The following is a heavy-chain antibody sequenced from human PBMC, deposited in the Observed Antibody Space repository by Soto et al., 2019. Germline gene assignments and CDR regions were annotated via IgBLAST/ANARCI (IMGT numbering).Heavy chain of an antibody. CDR2: MYYSGNT. D-gene: IGHD2-21*02. J-gene: IGHJ5*02. CDR1: GGSINSGDYY. V-gene: IGHV4-30-4*01. Sequence: QVQLQESGPGLVKPSQTLSLTCTVSGGSINSGDYYWSWIRQPPGKGLEWIGYMYYSGNTYYNPSLKSRVTISLDSSKNQFSLKMSSVTAADTAVYYCDCSRSNWFDPWGQGALVTVSA. CDR3: DCSRSNWFDP.